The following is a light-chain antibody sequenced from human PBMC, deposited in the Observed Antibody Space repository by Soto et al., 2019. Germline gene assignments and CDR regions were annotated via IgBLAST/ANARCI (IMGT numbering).Light chain of an antibody. V-gene: IGLV2-14*01. Sequence: QSALTQPASVSGSPGQSITISCTGTSSDVGGYNYVSWYQQHPGKAPKLMIYDVSNRPSGVSNRFSGSKSGNTASLTISGLQAADQAEYYGSSYTSSSTPLYLAFGGTTKLTVL. CDR2: DVS. CDR3: SSYTSSSTPLYLA. J-gene: IGLJ2*01. CDR1: SSDVGGYNY.